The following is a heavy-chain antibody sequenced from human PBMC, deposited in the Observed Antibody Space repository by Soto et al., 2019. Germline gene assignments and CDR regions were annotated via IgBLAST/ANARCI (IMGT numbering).Heavy chain of an antibody. CDR2: IIPILGIA. CDR3: ARDCSSGCGY. D-gene: IGHD6-19*01. CDR1: GGTFSSYT. V-gene: IGHV1-69*08. Sequence: QVQLVQSGAEVKKPGSSVKVSCKASGGTFSSYTISWVRQAPGQGLEWMGRIIPILGIANYAQKFQGRVTITADKATSTDYMELSSLRSDDTAVYYCARDCSSGCGYWGQGTLVTVSS. J-gene: IGHJ4*02.